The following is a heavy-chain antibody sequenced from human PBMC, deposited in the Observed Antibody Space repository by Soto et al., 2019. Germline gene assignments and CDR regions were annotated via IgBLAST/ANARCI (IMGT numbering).Heavy chain of an antibody. J-gene: IGHJ4*02. V-gene: IGHV3-21*01. CDR3: ARDGPWYCSSTSCYFGN. D-gene: IGHD2-2*01. CDR1: GFTFSSYS. CDR2: ISSSSSYI. Sequence: GGSLRLSCAASGFTFSSYSMNWVRQAPGKGLEWVSSISSSSSYIYYADSVKGRFTISRDNAKNSLYLQMNSLRAEDTAVYYCARDGPWYCSSTSCYFGNWGQGTLVTVSS.